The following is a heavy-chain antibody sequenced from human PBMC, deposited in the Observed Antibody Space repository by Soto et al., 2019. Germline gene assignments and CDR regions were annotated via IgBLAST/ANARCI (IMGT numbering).Heavy chain of an antibody. Sequence: NPVGSLRLCCAASGFTFSSYSMNWVRQAPGKGLEWVSSISSSSSYIYYADSVKGRFTISRDNAKNSLYLQMNSLRAEDTAVYYCAREGNYVWGSYPIRDAFDIWGQGTMVTVSS. CDR1: GFTFSSYS. V-gene: IGHV3-21*01. D-gene: IGHD3-16*02. CDR3: AREGNYVWGSYPIRDAFDI. CDR2: ISSSSSYI. J-gene: IGHJ3*02.